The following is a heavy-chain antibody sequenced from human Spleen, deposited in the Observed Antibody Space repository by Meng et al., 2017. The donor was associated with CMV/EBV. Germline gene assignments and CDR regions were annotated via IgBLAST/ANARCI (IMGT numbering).Heavy chain of an antibody. CDR3: AKEIDHTDYEDGFDI. CDR1: GGTFSNYE. J-gene: IGHJ3*02. CDR2: IIPIFGTT. D-gene: IGHD4-17*01. V-gene: IGHV1-69*13. Sequence: SVKVSCKASGGTFSNYEINWLRQAPGQGLEWMGGIIPIFGTTNYAQKFQVRVTITADESTNTAYMELKSLRSEDTAVYYCAKEIDHTDYEDGFDIWGQGTLVTVSS.